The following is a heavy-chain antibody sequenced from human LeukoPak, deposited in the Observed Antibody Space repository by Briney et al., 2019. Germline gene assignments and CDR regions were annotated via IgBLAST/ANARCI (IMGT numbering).Heavy chain of an antibody. Sequence: GASVKVSCKASGYTFTSYDINWVRQATGQGLEWMGWMNPNSGNTGYAQKFQGRVTMTRNTSISTAYMELSSLRSEDTAVYYCARSVVVPAAIRGKLRIRKGFHYWGQGTLVTVSS. CDR2: MNPNSGNT. V-gene: IGHV1-8*01. CDR1: GYTFTSYD. CDR3: ARSVVVPAAIRGKLRIRKGFHY. D-gene: IGHD2-2*02. J-gene: IGHJ4*02.